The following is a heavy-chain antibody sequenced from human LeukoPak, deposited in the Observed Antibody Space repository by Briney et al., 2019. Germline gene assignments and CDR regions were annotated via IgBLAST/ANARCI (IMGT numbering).Heavy chain of an antibody. V-gene: IGHV4-34*01. D-gene: IGHD6-13*01. Sequence: SETLSLTCAVYGGSFSGYYWSWIRQPPGKGLEWIGEINHSGSTNYNPSLKSRVTISVDTSKNQFSLKLSSVTAADTAVYYCARLRGSSWYFVGWFDPWGQGTLVTVSS. CDR2: INHSGST. CDR1: GGSFSGYY. CDR3: ARLRGSSWYFVGWFDP. J-gene: IGHJ5*02.